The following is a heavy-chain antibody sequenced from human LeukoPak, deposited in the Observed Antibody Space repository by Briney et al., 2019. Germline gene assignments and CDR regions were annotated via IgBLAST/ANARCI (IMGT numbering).Heavy chain of an antibody. V-gene: IGHV3-21*01. CDR1: GFTFSSYS. Sequence: GGSLRLSCAASGFTFSSYSMNWVSQAPGKGLEWVSSISSIISYIYYADSVKGRFTISRDNAKNSLYLQMNSLRAEDTAVYYCARAGGYYYDSSGWLLDAFDIWGQGTMVTVSS. CDR3: ARAGGYYYDSSGWLLDAFDI. D-gene: IGHD3-22*01. CDR2: ISSIISYI. J-gene: IGHJ3*02.